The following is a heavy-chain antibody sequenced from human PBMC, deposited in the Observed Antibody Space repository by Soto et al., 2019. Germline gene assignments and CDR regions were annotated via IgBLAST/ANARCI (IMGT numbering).Heavy chain of an antibody. CDR2: IYHSGST. V-gene: IGHV4-30-2*01. D-gene: IGHD2-2*02. J-gene: IGHJ5*02. CDR3: ARVRGYCSSTSCYTTYNWFDP. Sequence: QLQLQESGSGLVKPSQTLSLTCAVSGGSISSGGYSWSWIRQPPGKGLEWIGYIYHSGSTYYNPSRKSRVTISVDRSKNQFSLKLSSVTAADTAVYYCARVRGYCSSTSCYTTYNWFDPWGQGTLVTVSS. CDR1: GGSISSGGYS.